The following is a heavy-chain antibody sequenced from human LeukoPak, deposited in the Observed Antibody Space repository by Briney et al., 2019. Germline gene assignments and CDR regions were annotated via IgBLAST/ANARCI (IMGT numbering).Heavy chain of an antibody. D-gene: IGHD3-10*01. CDR3: ATTPPNTYYYGSGRNDY. CDR1: GGSINSSSYY. V-gene: IGHV4-39*01. J-gene: IGHJ4*02. Sequence: SETLSLTCTVSGGSINSSSYYWGWIRQPPGKGLEWIGSIYYSGSTYYNPSLKSRVTISVDTSKNQFSLKLSSVTAADTAVYYCATTPPNTYYYGSGRNDYWGQGTLVTVSS. CDR2: IYYSGST.